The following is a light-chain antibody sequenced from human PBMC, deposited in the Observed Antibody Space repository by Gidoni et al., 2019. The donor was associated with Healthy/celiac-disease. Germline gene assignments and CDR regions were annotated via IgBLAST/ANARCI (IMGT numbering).Light chain of an antibody. CDR2: DAS. Sequence: PATLPLSPGERATLTCRASQSVSSYLAWYQQKPGQAPRLLIYDASNRATGVPARFSGSGSGTDFTLTISSLEPEDFAVYYCQQRSNWLTFGGGTKVEIK. J-gene: IGKJ4*01. CDR3: QQRSNWLT. V-gene: IGKV3-11*01. CDR1: QSVSSY.